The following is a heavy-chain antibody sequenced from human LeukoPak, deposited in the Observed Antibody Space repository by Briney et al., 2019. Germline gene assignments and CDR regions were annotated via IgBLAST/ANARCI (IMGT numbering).Heavy chain of an antibody. Sequence: GGSLRLSCAASGFTFSSYAMSWVRQAPGKGLVWVSAISGSGGSTYYADSVKGRFTISRDNSKNTLYLQMNSLRAEDTAVYYCAARYCSSTSCYFVYWGQGTLVTVSS. CDR1: GFTFSSYA. V-gene: IGHV3-23*01. CDR3: AARYCSSTSCYFVY. D-gene: IGHD2-2*01. CDR2: ISGSGGST. J-gene: IGHJ4*02.